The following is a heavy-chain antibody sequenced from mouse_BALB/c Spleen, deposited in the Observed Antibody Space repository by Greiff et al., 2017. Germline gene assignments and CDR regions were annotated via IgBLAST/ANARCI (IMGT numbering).Heavy chain of an antibody. CDR2: INPYNDGT. CDR1: GYTFTSYV. J-gene: IGHJ2*01. D-gene: IGHD3-1*01. CDR3: ARELGYFDY. V-gene: IGHV1-14*01. Sequence: EVQRVESGPELVKPGASVKMSCKASGYTFTSYVMHWVKQKPGQGLEWIGYINPYNDGTKYNEKFKGKATLTSDKSSSTAYMELSSLTSEDSAVYYCARELGYFDYWGQGTTLTVSS.